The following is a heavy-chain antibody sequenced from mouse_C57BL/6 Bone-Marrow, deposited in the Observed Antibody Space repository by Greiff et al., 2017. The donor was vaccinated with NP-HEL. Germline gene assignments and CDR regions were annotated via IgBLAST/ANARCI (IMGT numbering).Heavy chain of an antibody. J-gene: IGHJ1*03. D-gene: IGHD1-1*01. CDR2: IHPNSGST. Sequence: QVQLQQPGAELVKPGASVKLSCKASGYTFTSYWMHWVKQRPGQGLEWIGMIHPNSGSTNYNEKFKSKATLTVDKSSITAYMQLSSLTSEDSAVYYGARRQLLRSYFDVWGTGTTVTVSS. CDR1: GYTFTSYW. CDR3: ARRQLLRSYFDV. V-gene: IGHV1-64*01.